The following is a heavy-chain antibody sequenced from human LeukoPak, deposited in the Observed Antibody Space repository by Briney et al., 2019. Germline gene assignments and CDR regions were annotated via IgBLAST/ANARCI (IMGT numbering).Heavy chain of an antibody. CDR1: GFTFSRYG. J-gene: IGHJ4*02. V-gene: IGHV3-30*03. D-gene: IGHD3-22*01. CDR2: ISYDGSNK. Sequence: GRSLRLSCAASGFTFSRYGMHWVRQASGKGLEWVALISYDGSNKYYADSVKGRFTISRDNSKNTLYLQMNSLRAEDTAVYYCARAPEYYYDSSGYYEGYFDYWGQGTLVTVSS. CDR3: ARAPEYYYDSSGYYEGYFDY.